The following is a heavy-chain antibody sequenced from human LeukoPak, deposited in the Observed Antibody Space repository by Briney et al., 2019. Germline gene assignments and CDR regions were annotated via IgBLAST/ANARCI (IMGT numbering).Heavy chain of an antibody. J-gene: IGHJ4*01. CDR1: GFTFSSYS. D-gene: IGHD3-22*01. CDR3: ARGPGSSGGAYVGDY. V-gene: IGHV3-21*01. Sequence: GGSLRLSCATSGFTFSSYSMNWVRQAPGKGLEWVSSISSGSTYMYYADSVKGRFTISRDNAQNSMYLQMNSLRAEDTAVYYCARGPGSSGGAYVGDYWGHGTLVTVSS. CDR2: ISSGSTYM.